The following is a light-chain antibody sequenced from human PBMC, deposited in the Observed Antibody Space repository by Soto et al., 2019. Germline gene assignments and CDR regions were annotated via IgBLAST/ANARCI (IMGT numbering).Light chain of an antibody. CDR1: HNIGRF. CDR3: QQSFNAHLT. V-gene: IGKV1-39*01. CDR2: STF. Sequence: DIQMTQSPSSLYASVGDRATMTCRASHNIGRFLNWYQQKGGNAPKLLIYSTFNLASGVPLRFRGGGSGTDFTLTISTLQPEDFATYYCQQSFNAHLTFGQGTKVDIK. J-gene: IGKJ1*01.